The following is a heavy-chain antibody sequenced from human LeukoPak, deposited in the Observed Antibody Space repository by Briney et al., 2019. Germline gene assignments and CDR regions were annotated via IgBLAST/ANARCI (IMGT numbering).Heavy chain of an antibody. CDR1: GFTFSSYS. J-gene: IGHJ4*02. V-gene: IGHV3-21*01. CDR3: ARDHAVAGPLDY. D-gene: IGHD6-19*01. Sequence: GGSLKLSCAASGFTFSSYSMNWVRQAPGKGLEWVSSISSSSSYIYYADSVKGRFTISRDNAKNSLYLQMNSLRAEDTAVYYCARDHAVAGPLDYWGQGTLVTVSS. CDR2: ISSSSSYI.